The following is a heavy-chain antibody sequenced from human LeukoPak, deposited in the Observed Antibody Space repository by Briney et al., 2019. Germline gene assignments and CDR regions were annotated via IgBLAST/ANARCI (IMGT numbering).Heavy chain of an antibody. V-gene: IGHV3-48*03. D-gene: IGHD2-15*01. CDR2: ISSSGSTI. CDR1: GFTFSSYE. J-gene: IGHJ5*02. CDR3: ARESWLLRNWFDP. Sequence: QPGGSLRLSCAASGFTFSSYEMNWVRQAPGKGLEWVSYISSSGSTIYYADSVKGRFTISRDNAKNSLYLQMNSLRAEDTAAYYCARESWLLRNWFDPWGQGTLVTVSS.